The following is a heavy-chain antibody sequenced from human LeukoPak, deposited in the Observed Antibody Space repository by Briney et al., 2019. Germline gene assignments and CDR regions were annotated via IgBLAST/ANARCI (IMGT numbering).Heavy chain of an antibody. J-gene: IGHJ4*02. Sequence: SETLSLTCTVSGASISSYYWSWIRQPPGKGLEWIGYISYSGGSNYNPSLNYNPSLKSRVTISVDTSEKRLSLKLSSVTAADTALYYCARLGESGSGSCPIDYWGQGTLVTVSS. CDR1: GASISSYY. CDR3: ARLGESGSGSCPIDY. V-gene: IGHV4-59*08. CDR2: ISYSGGS. D-gene: IGHD3-10*01.